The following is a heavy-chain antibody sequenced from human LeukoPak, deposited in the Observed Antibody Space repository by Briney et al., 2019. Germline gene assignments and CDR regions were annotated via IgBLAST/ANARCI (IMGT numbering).Heavy chain of an antibody. D-gene: IGHD6-6*01. CDR3: AREEVSSSGSYYYGMDV. J-gene: IGHJ6*02. CDR1: GFTFGSYG. CDR2: IWYDGSNK. Sequence: PGGSLRLSCAASGFTFGSYGMHWVRQAPGKGLEWVAVIWYDGSNKYYADSVKGRFTISRDNSKNTLYLQMNSLRAEDTAVYYCAREEVSSSGSYYYGMDVWGQGTTVTVSS. V-gene: IGHV3-33*01.